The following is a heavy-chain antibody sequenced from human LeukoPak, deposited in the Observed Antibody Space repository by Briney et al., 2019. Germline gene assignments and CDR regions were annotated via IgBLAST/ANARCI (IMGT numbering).Heavy chain of an antibody. CDR1: GFTFSTYS. Sequence: PGGSLRLSCAASGFTFSTYSMNWVRQAPGKGLEWVAVIWYDGSNKYYADSVKGRFTISRDNSKNTLYLQMNSLRAEDTAVYYCARGMGMRSSWTFDYWGQGTLVTVSS. J-gene: IGHJ4*02. CDR2: IWYDGSNK. CDR3: ARGMGMRSSWTFDY. D-gene: IGHD6-13*01. V-gene: IGHV3-33*08.